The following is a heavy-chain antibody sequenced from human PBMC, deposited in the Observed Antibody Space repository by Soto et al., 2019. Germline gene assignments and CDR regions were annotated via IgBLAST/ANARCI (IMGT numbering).Heavy chain of an antibody. CDR1: GGSISSSSYY. Sequence: PSETLSLTCTVSGGSISSSSYYWGWIRQPPGKGLEWIGSIYYSGSTYYNPSLKSRVTISVDTSKNQFSLRLSSVTAADTAVYYCASHDYYDYVWGSYPNWFDPWGQGTLVTVSS. CDR2: IYYSGST. V-gene: IGHV4-39*01. J-gene: IGHJ5*02. CDR3: ASHDYYDYVWGSYPNWFDP. D-gene: IGHD3-16*01.